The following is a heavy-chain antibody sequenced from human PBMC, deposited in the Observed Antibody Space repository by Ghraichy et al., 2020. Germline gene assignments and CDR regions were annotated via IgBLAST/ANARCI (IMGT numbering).Heavy chain of an antibody. CDR1: GFIFSSYW. Sequence: GGSLRLSCAASGFIFSSYWLSWVRQAPGKGLEWVANIKQDGGEKYYVDSVKGRFTISRDNAKNSVDLQMNYLRDEDTAVYYCVRGHSGRYFWYFDLCGRGTLVTVSS. CDR3: VRGHSGRYFWYFDL. D-gene: IGHD1-26*01. J-gene: IGHJ2*01. CDR2: IKQDGGEK. V-gene: IGHV3-7*01.